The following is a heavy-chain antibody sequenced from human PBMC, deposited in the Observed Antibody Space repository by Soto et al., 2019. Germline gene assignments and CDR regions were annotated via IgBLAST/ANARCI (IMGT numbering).Heavy chain of an antibody. Sequence: PGESLKISCKASGYDFSSYWIGWVRQMPGKGLELMGIVYPGDTDTKYSPSFQGQVTISGDKSITTTYLQWNSLKASDTAMYYCSSLCSWANYHTLYCWGQGAMVPVSS. D-gene: IGHD4-4*01. CDR2: VYPGDTDT. V-gene: IGHV5-51*01. CDR3: SSLCSWANYHTLYC. J-gene: IGHJ3*01. CDR1: GYDFSSYW.